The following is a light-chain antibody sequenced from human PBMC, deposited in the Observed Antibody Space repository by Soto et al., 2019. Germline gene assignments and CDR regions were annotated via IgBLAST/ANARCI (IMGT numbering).Light chain of an antibody. V-gene: IGKV3-20*01. CDR3: QQYGLSPHP. CDR1: QSVYNNY. Sequence: EIVLTQSPSTLSLSPGERATLSCRASQSVYNNYLSWYQQTADQTPSLLVNGSSIRATGIPDRFSGGGSGTDLFLTISRLAPEDFAVYYCQQYGLSPHPFGQGTRVEIK. J-gene: IGKJ2*01. CDR2: GSS.